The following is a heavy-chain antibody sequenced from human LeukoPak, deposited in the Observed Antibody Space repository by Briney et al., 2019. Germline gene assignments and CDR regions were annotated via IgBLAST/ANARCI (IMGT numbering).Heavy chain of an antibody. J-gene: IGHJ5*02. CDR3: AKDLPASGWFS. D-gene: IGHD6-19*01. V-gene: IGHV3-23*01. CDR1: GFTFTTY. CDR2: ISGSGDNT. Sequence: RSGGSLRLSCAASGFTFTTYMTWVRPAPGEGPEWVSAISGSGDNTYYADSVRGRFIISRDNPKNTLYLKMNSLRAEDTAIYYCAKDLPASGWFSWGQGTLVTVSS.